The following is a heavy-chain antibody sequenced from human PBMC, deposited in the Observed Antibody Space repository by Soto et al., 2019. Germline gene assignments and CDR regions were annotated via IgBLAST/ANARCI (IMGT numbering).Heavy chain of an antibody. Sequence: QVQLVQSGADVKKPGASVKVSCKASGYTFTSYDINWVRQATGQGLEWMGWMNPNSGNTGYAQKFQDRVTMTRNTSISTAYMELSSLRSEDTAVYYCARSRVLTGYGGYMDVWGKGTTVTVSS. CDR1: GYTFTSYD. CDR2: MNPNSGNT. CDR3: ARSRVLTGYGGYMDV. J-gene: IGHJ6*03. D-gene: IGHD3-9*01. V-gene: IGHV1-8*01.